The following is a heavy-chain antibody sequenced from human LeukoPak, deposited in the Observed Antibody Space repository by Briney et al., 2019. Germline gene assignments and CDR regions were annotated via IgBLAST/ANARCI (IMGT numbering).Heavy chain of an antibody. J-gene: IGHJ4*02. V-gene: IGHV3-23*01. D-gene: IGHD3-10*01. CDR2: ISGSGSST. CDR1: GFTFSSYG. CDR3: ARGGVDYYGSGTYYLMYYFDY. Sequence: PGGSLRLSCAASGFTFSSYGMSWVRQAPGKGLEWVSSISGSGSSTYFADSVKGRFTISRDDPHNTLYLRMNSLRAEDTAVYFCARGGVDYYGSGTYYLMYYFDYWGQGALVTVSS.